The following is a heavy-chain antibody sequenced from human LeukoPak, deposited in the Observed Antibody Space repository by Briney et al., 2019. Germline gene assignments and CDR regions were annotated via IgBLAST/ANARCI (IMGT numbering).Heavy chain of an antibody. CDR2: IYTGGTT. Sequence: PGGSLRLSCAASGFTVSSNYMTWVRQAPGKGLEWVSIIYTGGTTYYADSVKGRFTISRDNSKNTLYLQMNSLRAEDTAVYYCAKASITMVRGVKASWFDPWGQGTLVTVSS. CDR1: GFTVSSNY. V-gene: IGHV3-66*02. CDR3: AKASITMVRGVKASWFDP. J-gene: IGHJ5*02. D-gene: IGHD3-10*01.